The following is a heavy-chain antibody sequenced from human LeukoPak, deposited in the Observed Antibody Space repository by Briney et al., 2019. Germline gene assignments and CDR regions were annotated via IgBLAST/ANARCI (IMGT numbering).Heavy chain of an antibody. CDR3: ARLGGPGFDP. V-gene: IGHV4-59*11. CDR2: IYYSGST. Sequence: SETLSFTCTVSGGSISSHYWSWIRQPPGKGLEWIGYIYYSGSTNYNPSLKSRVTISVDTSKNQFSLKLSSVTAADTAVYYCARLGGPGFDPWGQGTLVTVSS. D-gene: IGHD3-16*01. CDR1: GGSISSHY. J-gene: IGHJ5*02.